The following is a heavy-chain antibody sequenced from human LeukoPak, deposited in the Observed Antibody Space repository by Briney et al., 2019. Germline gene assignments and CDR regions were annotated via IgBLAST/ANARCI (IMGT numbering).Heavy chain of an antibody. CDR1: GYTFTGYY. CDR2: INPNSGGT. J-gene: IGHJ3*02. D-gene: IGHD3-22*01. Sequence: GASVKVSCKASGYTFTGYYMHWVRQAPGQGLEWMGWINPNSGGTNYAQKFQGRVTMTEDTSTDTAYMELSSLRSEDTAVYYCATPPHDSSGYKLEAADAFDIWGQGTMVTVSS. CDR3: ATPPHDSSGYKLEAADAFDI. V-gene: IGHV1-2*02.